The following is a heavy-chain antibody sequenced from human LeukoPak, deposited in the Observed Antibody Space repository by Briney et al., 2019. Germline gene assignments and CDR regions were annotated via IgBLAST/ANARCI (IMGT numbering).Heavy chain of an antibody. CDR1: GYTFTSYY. J-gene: IGHJ4*02. V-gene: IGHV1-46*01. Sequence: ASVKVSCKASGYTFTSYYIHWVRQAPGQGLEWMGIINSSGGSTNYAQKFQGRVTMTRNTSISTAYMELSSLRSEDTAVYYCARGLLSGYSSGWYYFDYWGQGTLVTVSS. CDR2: INSSGGST. CDR3: ARGLLSGYSSGWYYFDY. D-gene: IGHD6-19*01.